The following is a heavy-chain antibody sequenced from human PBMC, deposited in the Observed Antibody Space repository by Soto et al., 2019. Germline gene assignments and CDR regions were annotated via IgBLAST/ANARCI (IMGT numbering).Heavy chain of an antibody. V-gene: IGHV4-59*01. J-gene: IGHJ4*02. Sequence: SETLSLTCTVSGGSISSYYWSWIRQPPGKGLEWIGYIYYSGSTNYNPSLKSRVTISVDTSKNQFSLKLSSVTAADTAAYYCARLARLPDYWGQGTLVTVSS. CDR2: IYYSGST. CDR1: GGSISSYY. CDR3: ARLARLPDY. D-gene: IGHD5-12*01.